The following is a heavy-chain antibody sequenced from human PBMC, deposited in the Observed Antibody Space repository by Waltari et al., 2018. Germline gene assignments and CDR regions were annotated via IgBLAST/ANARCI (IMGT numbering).Heavy chain of an antibody. Sequence: EVQLVESGGGLVKPGGSLRLSCAASGFTFDDYAMSWVRQAPGQGLEWVSRISLDGSSTDYADCVKDRFTNSRDNAKNTLYLQMDRLRAEDTALYYCSRAGYSGYLTPDYWGQGVLVTVSS. CDR2: ISLDGSST. CDR3: SRAGYSGYLTPDY. CDR1: GFTFDDYA. V-gene: IGHV3-20*04. D-gene: IGHD5-18*01. J-gene: IGHJ4*02.